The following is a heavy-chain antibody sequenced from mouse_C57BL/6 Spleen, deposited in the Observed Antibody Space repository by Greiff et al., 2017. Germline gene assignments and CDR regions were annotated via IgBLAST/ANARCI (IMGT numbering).Heavy chain of an antibody. CDR3: ARGGLDY. V-gene: IGHV1-50*01. CDR2: IDPSDSYT. J-gene: IGHJ2*01. D-gene: IGHD3-1*01. CDR1: GYTFTSYW. Sequence: VQLQQPGAELVKPGASVKLSCKASGYTFTSYWMQWVKQRPGQGLEWIGEIDPSDSYTNYNQKFKGKATLTVDTSSSTAYMQLSSLTSEDSAVYYCARGGLDYWGQGTTRTVSS.